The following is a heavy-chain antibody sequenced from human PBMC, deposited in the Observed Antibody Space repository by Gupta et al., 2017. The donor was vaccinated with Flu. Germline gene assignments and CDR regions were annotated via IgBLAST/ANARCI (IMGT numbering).Heavy chain of an antibody. Sequence: EVQLVESGGGLVQPGGSLRLSCAASGFTFSSYWMSWVRQAPGKGLEWVANIKQDGSEKYYVDSVKGRFTISRDNAKNSLYLQTNSLRAEDTAVYYCARDDVVTIFGVVISNWFDPWGQGTLVTVSS. V-gene: IGHV3-7*01. CDR3: ARDDVVTIFGVVISNWFDP. D-gene: IGHD3-3*01. CDR2: IKQDGSEK. CDR1: GFTFSSYW. J-gene: IGHJ5*02.